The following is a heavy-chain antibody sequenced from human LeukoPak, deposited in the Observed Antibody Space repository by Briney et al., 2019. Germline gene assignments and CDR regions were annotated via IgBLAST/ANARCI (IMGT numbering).Heavy chain of an antibody. Sequence: SETLSLTCTVSGGSIRSYWSWIRQPPGKGLEWIGEINHSGSTNYNPSLKSRVTISVDTSKNQFSLKLSSVTAADTAVYYCARHLRRSPGSPRITMVRGERAARLSGPHYYYYMDVWGKGTTVTISS. CDR2: INHSGST. D-gene: IGHD3-10*01. J-gene: IGHJ6*03. CDR3: ARHLRRSPGSPRITMVRGERAARLSGPHYYYYMDV. V-gene: IGHV4-34*01. CDR1: GGSIRSY.